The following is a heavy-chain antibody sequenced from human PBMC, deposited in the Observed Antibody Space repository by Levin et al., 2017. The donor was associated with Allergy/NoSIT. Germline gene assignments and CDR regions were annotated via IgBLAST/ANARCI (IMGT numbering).Heavy chain of an antibody. CDR2: ISSSSSYI. CDR3: AREGVSGGPGHVDY. Sequence: GGSLRLSCAASGFTFSSYSMNWVRQAPGKGLEWVSSISSSSSYIYYADSVKGRFTISRDNAKNSLYLQMNSLRAEDTAVYYCAREGVSGGPGHVDYWGQGTLVTVSS. CDR1: GFTFSSYS. J-gene: IGHJ4*02. D-gene: IGHD2-15*01. V-gene: IGHV3-21*01.